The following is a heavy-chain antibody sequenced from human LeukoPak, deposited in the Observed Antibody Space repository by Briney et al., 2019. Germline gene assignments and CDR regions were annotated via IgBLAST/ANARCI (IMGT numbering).Heavy chain of an antibody. CDR3: ARDIISEYSKSHSHFDP. J-gene: IGHJ5*02. V-gene: IGHV4-59*11. Sequence: SSETLSLTCTVSGGSLSSQYWSWIRQPPGKGLEWIGYICYRGSTSYNPSLKSRVTISVDTSKNQFSLRLNSVTAADTAVYYCARDIISEYSKSHSHFDPWGQGTLVTVSS. D-gene: IGHD5-18*01. CDR2: ICYRGST. CDR1: GGSLSSQY.